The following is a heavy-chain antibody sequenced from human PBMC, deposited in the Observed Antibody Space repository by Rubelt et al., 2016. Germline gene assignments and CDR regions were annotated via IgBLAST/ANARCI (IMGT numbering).Heavy chain of an antibody. CDR2: ISSSSSTI. CDR3: AKDPRGYSYGYIDY. V-gene: IGHV3-48*01. J-gene: IGHJ4*02. Sequence: QAPGKGLEWVSYISSSSSTIYYADSVKGRFTTSRDNPKNTLYLEMNSLRAEDTAVYYCAKDPRGYSYGYIDYWGQGTLVTVSS. D-gene: IGHD5-18*01.